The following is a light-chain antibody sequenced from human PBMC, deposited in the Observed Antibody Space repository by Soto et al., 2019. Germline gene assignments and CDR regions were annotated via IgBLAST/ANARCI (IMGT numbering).Light chain of an antibody. Sequence: VMTQSPATLSVSPGERATLSCRTSQSVSSNLAWYLQKPGQAPRLLIYDASTRATGIPARFSGSGSGTEFTLTISSLQSEDFAVYYCQQYGNWPRTFGQGTKVEIK. J-gene: IGKJ1*01. CDR2: DAS. CDR3: QQYGNWPRT. CDR1: QSVSSN. V-gene: IGKV3-15*01.